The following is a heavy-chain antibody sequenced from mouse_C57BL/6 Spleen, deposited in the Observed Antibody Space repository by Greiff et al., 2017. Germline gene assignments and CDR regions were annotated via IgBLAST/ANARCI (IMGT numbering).Heavy chain of an antibody. V-gene: IGHV1-72*01. CDR2: IDPNSGGN. J-gene: IGHJ1*03. CDR3: AREEVPYWYVDV. Sequence: QVQLQQSGAELVKPGASVKLSCKASGYTFTSYWMHWVKQRPGRGLEWIGRIDPNSGGNKYNEKFKSKATLTVDKPSSTAYMQLSSLTSEDSAVYDCAREEVPYWYVDVWGTGTTVTVSS. CDR1: GYTFTSYW.